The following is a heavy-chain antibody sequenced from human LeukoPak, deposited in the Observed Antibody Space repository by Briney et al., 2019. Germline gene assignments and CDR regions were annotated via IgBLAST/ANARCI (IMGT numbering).Heavy chain of an antibody. CDR3: ASGGQTELYGMDV. CDR1: GFTFSSYA. CDR2: ISYDGSNK. D-gene: IGHD1-26*01. J-gene: IGHJ6*02. Sequence: GGSLRLSCAASGFTFSSYAMHWVRQAPGKGLEWVAVISYDGSNKYYSDSVKGRFTISRDNSKNTLYLQMNSLRAEDTAVYYCASGGQTELYGMDVWGQGTTVTVSS. V-gene: IGHV3-30-3*01.